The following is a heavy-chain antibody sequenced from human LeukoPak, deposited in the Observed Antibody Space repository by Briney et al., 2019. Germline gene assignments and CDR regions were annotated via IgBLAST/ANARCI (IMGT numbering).Heavy chain of an antibody. J-gene: IGHJ5*02. V-gene: IGHV3-23*01. D-gene: IGHD3-10*01. CDR3: ASYYGSGSNNRLDP. CDR1: GFTFSNFG. CDR2: ISESGDAT. Sequence: GGSLRLSCLASGFTFSNFGMSWVRHTAGKGLEWVSAISESGDATFYADSVQGRFTISRDNFKNTLYLLMNSLRAEDTAVYYCASYYGSGSNNRLDPWGQGTLVTVSS.